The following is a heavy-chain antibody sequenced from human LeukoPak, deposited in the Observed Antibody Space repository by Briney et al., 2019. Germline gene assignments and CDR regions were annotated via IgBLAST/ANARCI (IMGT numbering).Heavy chain of an antibody. CDR1: GFTFSTYA. Sequence: GGSLRLSCAASGFTFSTYAMSWVRQAPGKGLQWVSTISGGVLSTYYADSVKGRFTVSRDNSKNTLYLQMNSLRADDTAVYYCAKHLGYSTSSGIDYWGQGTLVTVSS. CDR3: AKHLGYSTSSGIDY. J-gene: IGHJ4*02. V-gene: IGHV3-23*01. CDR2: ISGGVLST. D-gene: IGHD6-6*01.